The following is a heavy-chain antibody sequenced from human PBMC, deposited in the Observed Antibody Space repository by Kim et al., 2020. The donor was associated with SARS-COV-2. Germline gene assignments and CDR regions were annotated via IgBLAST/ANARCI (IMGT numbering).Heavy chain of an antibody. J-gene: IGHJ2*01. V-gene: IGHV3-48*04. CDR2: ISSSSFTI. CDR1: GFILSTYT. CDR3: ARDSVSQYFDL. Sequence: GGSLRLSCAASGFILSTYTLNWVRQAPGKGLEWISYISSSSFTIYYADSVRGRFTISRDNAKNSVYLQMNSLRAEDTAVYYCARDSVSQYFDLWGRGTLVTFSS.